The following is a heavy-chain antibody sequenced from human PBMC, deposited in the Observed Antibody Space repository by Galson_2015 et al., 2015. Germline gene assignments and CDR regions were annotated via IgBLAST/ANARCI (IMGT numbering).Heavy chain of an antibody. CDR3: AKDPAPGGYKDY. Sequence: SLRLSCAASGFTFSSYAMSWVRQAPGKGLEWVSAISGSGGSTYYADSVKGRFTISRDSSKNTLYLQMNSLRAEDTAVYYCAKDPAPGGYKDYWGQGTLVTVSS. J-gene: IGHJ4*02. CDR2: ISGSGGST. V-gene: IGHV3-23*01. CDR1: GFTFSSYA. D-gene: IGHD5-18*01.